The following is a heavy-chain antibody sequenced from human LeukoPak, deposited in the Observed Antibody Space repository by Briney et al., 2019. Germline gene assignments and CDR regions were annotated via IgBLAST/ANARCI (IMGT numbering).Heavy chain of an antibody. Sequence: PSETLSLTCTVSGGSIGSYYWSWIRQPPGKGLEWIAYISYSGSTNYNPSLKSRITISVDTSKNQFSLELSSVTAADTAVYYCARANWGSYRFDYWGQGTLVTVSS. CDR3: ARANWGSYRFDY. CDR2: ISYSGST. V-gene: IGHV4-59*01. J-gene: IGHJ4*02. D-gene: IGHD3-16*02. CDR1: GGSIGSYY.